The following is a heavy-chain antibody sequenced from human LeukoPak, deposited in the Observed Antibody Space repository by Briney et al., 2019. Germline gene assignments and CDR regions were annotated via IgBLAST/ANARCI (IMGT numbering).Heavy chain of an antibody. D-gene: IGHD3-22*01. CDR2: VKPNYGDT. CDR3: ARGYYDRFFDY. Sequence: ASVKVSCKTSGFTFTDSYLHWLRQAPGQGLEWMGRVKPNYGDTVYAQKFQGRVTVTSDPYITTAYMEFTRLKSDDTAVYYCARGYYDRFFDYWGQGTLVTVSS. CDR1: GFTFTDSY. V-gene: IGHV1-2*06. J-gene: IGHJ4*02.